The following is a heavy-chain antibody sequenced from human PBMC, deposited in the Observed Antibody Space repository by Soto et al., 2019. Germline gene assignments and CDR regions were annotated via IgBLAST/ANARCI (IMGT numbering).Heavy chain of an antibody. CDR1: GVTFSSYA. CDR3: ASRLSTIFGVVGYYYYYGMDV. D-gene: IGHD3-3*01. V-gene: IGHV1-69*13. J-gene: IGHJ6*02. Sequence: ASVKVSCKASGVTFSSYAISWVRQAPGQGLEWMGGIIPIFGTANYAQKFQGRVTITADESTSTAYMGLSSLRSEDTAVYYCASRLSTIFGVVGYYYYYGMDVWGQGTTVTVSS. CDR2: IIPIFGTA.